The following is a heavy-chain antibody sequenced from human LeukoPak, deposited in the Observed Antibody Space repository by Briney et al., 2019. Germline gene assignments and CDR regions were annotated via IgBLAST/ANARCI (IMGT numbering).Heavy chain of an antibody. V-gene: IGHV4-59*01. CDR3: ASSRSNGGRAVAGYDDAFDM. J-gene: IGHJ3*02. CDR1: GGSISSNY. Sequence: SGSLSLTCTVSGGSISSNYWSWIRQPPGKGLEWIGDIHNSGSTNYKPSLKSRVTISVDTSKNQFSLKLSSGTAADTAVYYCASSRSNGGRAVAGYDDAFDMWGQGTMVSVSS. D-gene: IGHD6-19*01. CDR2: IHNSGST.